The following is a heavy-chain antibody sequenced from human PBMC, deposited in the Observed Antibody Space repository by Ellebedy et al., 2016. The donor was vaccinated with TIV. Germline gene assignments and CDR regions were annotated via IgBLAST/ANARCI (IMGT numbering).Heavy chain of an antibody. D-gene: IGHD2-8*02. CDR1: GGSFSGYY. CDR2: INHSGST. J-gene: IGHJ4*02. CDR3: ARDHLSGTGQVDY. V-gene: IGHV4-34*01. Sequence: SETLSLXXAVYGGSFSGYYWSWIRQPPGKGLEWIGEINHSGSTNYNPSLKSRVTISVDTSKNQFSLKLSSVTAADTAVYYCARDHLSGTGQVDYWGQGTLVTVSS.